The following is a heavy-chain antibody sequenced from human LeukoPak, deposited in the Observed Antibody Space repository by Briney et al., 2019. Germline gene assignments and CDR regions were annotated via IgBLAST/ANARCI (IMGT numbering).Heavy chain of an antibody. CDR1: GGSISSYY. Sequence: SETLSLTCTVSGGSISSYYWSWLRQPAGKGLEWIGRIYTSGSTNYNPSLTSRVTMSVDTSKNQFSLKLSSVTAADTAVYYCARDPNTYYYDSSGYYGDAFDIWGQGTMVTVSS. V-gene: IGHV4-4*07. CDR2: IYTSGST. CDR3: ARDPNTYYYDSSGYYGDAFDI. D-gene: IGHD3-22*01. J-gene: IGHJ3*02.